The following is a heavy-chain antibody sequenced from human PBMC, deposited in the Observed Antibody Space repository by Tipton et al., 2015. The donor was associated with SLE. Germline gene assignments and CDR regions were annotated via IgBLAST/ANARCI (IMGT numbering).Heavy chain of an antibody. J-gene: IGHJ3*02. CDR2: INHSGST. V-gene: IGHV4-34*01. D-gene: IGHD2-15*01. CDR1: GGSFSGYY. CDR3: ARGFIEDAFDI. Sequence: TLSLTCAVYGGSFSGYYWSWIRQPPGKGLEWIGEINHSGSTNYNPSLKSRVTISVDTSKNQFSLKLSSVTAADTAVYYCARGFIEDAFDIWGQGTMVTVSS.